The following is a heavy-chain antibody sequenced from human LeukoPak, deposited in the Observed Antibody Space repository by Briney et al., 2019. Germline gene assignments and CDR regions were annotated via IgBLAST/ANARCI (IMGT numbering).Heavy chain of an antibody. Sequence: GGSLRLSCEASGFTFSDYYMSWIRQAPGKGLEWVSHIKGSGPTTYYADSVRGRFTISRDNAKNSLFLQMNSLRADDTAIYYCARAGEMRYMDVWGKGTAVAVSS. CDR2: IKGSGPTT. V-gene: IGHV3-11*04. D-gene: IGHD5-24*01. J-gene: IGHJ6*03. CDR1: GFTFSDYY. CDR3: ARAGEMRYMDV.